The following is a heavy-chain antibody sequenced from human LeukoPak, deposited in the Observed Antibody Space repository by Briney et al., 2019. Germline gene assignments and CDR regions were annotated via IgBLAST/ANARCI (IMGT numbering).Heavy chain of an antibody. Sequence: PSGTLSLTCSVSGGSISSSNWWSWVRQPPEKGLEWIGEIYHRGSTNYNPSLKSRVTISIDKSKNQFSLKLSSVTAADTAVYYCAGRLWRRDGYNLSAFDIWGQGTMVTVSS. V-gene: IGHV4-4*02. CDR1: GGSISSSNW. CDR2: IYHRGST. J-gene: IGHJ3*02. D-gene: IGHD5-24*01. CDR3: AGRLWRRDGYNLSAFDI.